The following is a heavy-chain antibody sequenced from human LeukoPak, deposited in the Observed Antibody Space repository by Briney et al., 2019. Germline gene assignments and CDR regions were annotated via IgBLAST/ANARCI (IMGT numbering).Heavy chain of an antibody. J-gene: IGHJ4*02. CDR3: ARDTPPSRYSSSWYHNY. Sequence: PSETLSLTCTVSGGSISSYYWSWIWQPAGKGLEWIGRIYTSGSTNYNPSLKSRVTMSVDTSKNQFSLKLSSVTAADTAVYYCARDTPPSRYSSSWYHNYWGQGTLVTVSS. D-gene: IGHD6-13*01. CDR2: IYTSGST. CDR1: GGSISSYY. V-gene: IGHV4-4*07.